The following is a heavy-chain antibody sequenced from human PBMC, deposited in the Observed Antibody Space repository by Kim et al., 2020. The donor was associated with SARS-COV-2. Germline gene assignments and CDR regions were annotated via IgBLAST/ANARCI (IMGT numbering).Heavy chain of an antibody. Sequence: GGSLRLSCAASGFTFSSYAMSWVRQAPGKGLEWVSAISGSGGSTYYADSVKGRFTISRDNSKNTLYLQMNSLRAEDTAVYYCAKGDTLTVVTPHFDYWGQGTLVTVSS. V-gene: IGHV3-23*01. J-gene: IGHJ4*02. D-gene: IGHD2-21*02. CDR2: ISGSGGST. CDR3: AKGDTLTVVTPHFDY. CDR1: GFTFSSYA.